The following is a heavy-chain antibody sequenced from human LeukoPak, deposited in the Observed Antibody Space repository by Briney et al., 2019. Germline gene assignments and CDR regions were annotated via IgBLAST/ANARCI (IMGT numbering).Heavy chain of an antibody. V-gene: IGHV4-59*12. D-gene: IGHD3-10*01. CDR1: GGSISSYY. CDR3: ARGGGSGYFDY. CDR2: IYYSGST. J-gene: IGHJ4*02. Sequence: SETLSLTCTVSGGSISSYYWSWLRQPPGKGLEWLGYIYYSGSTNYNPSLKSRVTISVDTSKNQFSLKLSSVTAADTAVYYCARGGGSGYFDYWGQGTLVTVSS.